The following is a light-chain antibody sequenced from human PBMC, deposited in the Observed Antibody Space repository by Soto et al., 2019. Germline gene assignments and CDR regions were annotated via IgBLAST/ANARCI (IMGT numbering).Light chain of an antibody. Sequence: QSALTQPASVSGSPGQSITISCTGTSSDGGGYNFVSWYQQHPDKAPKLMIYDVTNRTSGVSNRFSGSKSGNTASLTISGLQAEDEADYYCSSYTSISTYVFGTGTKLTVL. CDR2: DVT. V-gene: IGLV2-14*01. CDR1: SSDGGGYNF. CDR3: SSYTSISTYV. J-gene: IGLJ1*01.